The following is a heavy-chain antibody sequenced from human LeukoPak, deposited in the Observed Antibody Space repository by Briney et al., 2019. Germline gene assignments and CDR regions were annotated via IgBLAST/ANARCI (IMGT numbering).Heavy chain of an antibody. Sequence: TPGGSLRLSCAASGFAFSSYSMNWVRQAPGKGLEWVSSISGSSTYIFYADSVKGRFTISRDNAKNSLYLQMNSLRAEDTALYYCARGFDGNFDYWGQGTLVTVSP. CDR2: ISGSSTYI. D-gene: IGHD3-9*01. CDR1: GFAFSSYS. V-gene: IGHV3-21*04. J-gene: IGHJ4*02. CDR3: ARGFDGNFDY.